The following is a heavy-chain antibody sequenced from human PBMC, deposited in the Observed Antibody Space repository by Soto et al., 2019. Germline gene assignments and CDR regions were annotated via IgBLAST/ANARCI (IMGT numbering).Heavy chain of an antibody. V-gene: IGHV1-2*04. CDR3: ARDKIRGYSYGWNYYYGMDV. D-gene: IGHD5-18*01. Sequence: ASVKVSCKASGYTFTGYYMHWVRQAHRQGLEWMGWINPNSGGTNYAQKFQGWVTMTRDTSISTAYMELSRLRSDDTAVYYCARDKIRGYSYGWNYYYGMDVWGQGTTVTVSS. CDR2: INPNSGGT. J-gene: IGHJ6*02. CDR1: GYTFTGYY.